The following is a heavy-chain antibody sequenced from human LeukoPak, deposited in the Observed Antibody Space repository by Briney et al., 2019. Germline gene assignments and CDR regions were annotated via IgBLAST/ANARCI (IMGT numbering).Heavy chain of an antibody. CDR1: GFTFSSYS. CDR3: ARDQYDTWSRRGNFDS. V-gene: IGHV3-21*04. Sequence: GGSLRLSCAASGFTFSSYSMNWVRQAPGKGLEWVSSISSSSSYIYYADSVKGRFTISRDNAKDSLYLQMNSLRAEDTAVFYCARDQYDTWSRRGNFDSWGQGTLVIVSS. J-gene: IGHJ4*02. CDR2: ISSSSSYI. D-gene: IGHD3/OR15-3a*01.